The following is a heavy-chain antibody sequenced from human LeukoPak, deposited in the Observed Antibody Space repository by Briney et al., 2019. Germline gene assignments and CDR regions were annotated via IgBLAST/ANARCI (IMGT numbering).Heavy chain of an antibody. J-gene: IGHJ4*02. V-gene: IGHV3-30*03. Sequence: PGGSLRLSCAASGFTFSRYGMHWVRQAPGKGLEWVAVISSDGSTKNYGDSVKGRFTISRDNSKNTLYLQMNSLTDEDTAVYYCASGPSYDYWGQGTLVTVSS. CDR3: ASGPSYDY. CDR1: GFTFSRYG. CDR2: ISSDGSTK.